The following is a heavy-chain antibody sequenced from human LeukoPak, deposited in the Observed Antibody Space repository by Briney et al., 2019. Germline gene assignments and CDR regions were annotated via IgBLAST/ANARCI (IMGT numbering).Heavy chain of an antibody. Sequence: GGSLRLSCAASGFTVSSNYMSWVRQAPGKGLEWVSVIYSGGSTYYADSVKGRFTISRDNSKNTLYLQMNSLRAEDTAVYYCARGDYYDSSGYYHNYWGQGTLVTVSS. V-gene: IGHV3-53*01. CDR2: IYSGGST. D-gene: IGHD3-22*01. CDR1: GFTVSSNY. CDR3: ARGDYYDSSGYYHNY. J-gene: IGHJ4*02.